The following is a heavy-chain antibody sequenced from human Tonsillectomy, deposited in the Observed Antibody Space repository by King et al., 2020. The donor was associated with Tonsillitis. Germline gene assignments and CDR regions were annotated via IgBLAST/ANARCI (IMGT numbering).Heavy chain of an antibody. V-gene: IGHV3-53*01. CDR2: IYFGGST. Sequence: VQLVESGGGLIQPGGSLRLSCAASGFTVSNNYMSWVRQAPGKGLEWVSVIYFGGSTYYADSVKGRFTISRDNSKNTVYLQMNSLRVEDTAGYYCERGDMSRASQEEDEYVQNGGQGTLVTVSS. CDR1: GFTVSNNY. J-gene: IGHJ1*01. CDR3: ERGDMSRASQEEDEYVQN. D-gene: IGHD2-2*01.